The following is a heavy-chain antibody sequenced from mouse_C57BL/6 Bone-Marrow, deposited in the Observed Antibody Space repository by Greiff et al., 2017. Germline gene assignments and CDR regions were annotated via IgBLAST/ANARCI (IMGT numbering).Heavy chain of an antibody. Sequence: LQQPGAELVRPGSSVKLSCKASGYTFTSYWMYWVKQRPGQGLEWIGNIYPPYSETHYNQEFKDKATLTVDKSSSTAYMQLISLTSEDSAVYYCASWGYWCQGTLVSVSA. D-gene: IGHD4-1*01. J-gene: IGHJ3*01. V-gene: IGHV1-61*01. CDR1: GYTFTSYW. CDR2: IYPPYSET. CDR3: ASWGY.